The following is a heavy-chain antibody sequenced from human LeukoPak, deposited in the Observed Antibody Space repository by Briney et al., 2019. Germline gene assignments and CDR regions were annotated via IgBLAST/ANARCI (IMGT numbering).Heavy chain of an antibody. D-gene: IGHD6-19*01. CDR2: TYYRSKWHN. Sequence: SQTLSLTCALSGDSVSSNSAAWSWIRQSPSRGLEWLGRTYYRSKWHNDYAISVKSRITINADTSKNQFSLQLNSVTPEDTAVYYCARGFGVAVAGPYYFDYWGQGTLVTVSS. CDR3: ARGFGVAVAGPYYFDY. V-gene: IGHV6-1*01. CDR1: GDSVSSNSAA. J-gene: IGHJ4*02.